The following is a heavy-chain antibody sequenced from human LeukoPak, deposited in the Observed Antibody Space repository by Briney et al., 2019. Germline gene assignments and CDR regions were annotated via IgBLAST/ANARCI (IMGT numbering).Heavy chain of an antibody. D-gene: IGHD3-3*01. V-gene: IGHV3-30*03. J-gene: IGHJ4*02. CDR1: GFTFSRHG. CDR3: ARDRAWNYFDY. Sequence: GGSLRLSCAPSGFTFSRHGMHWVRQALGKGLEWVAIISNDGSRKYYAHSVEGRFTISRDNSRNTLYLQMDSLRAEDTAVYYCARDRAWNYFDYWGQGTLVTVSS. CDR2: ISNDGSRK.